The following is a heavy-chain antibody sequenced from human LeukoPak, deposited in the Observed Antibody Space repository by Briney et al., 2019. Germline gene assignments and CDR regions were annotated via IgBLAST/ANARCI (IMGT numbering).Heavy chain of an antibody. V-gene: IGHV3-23*01. J-gene: IGHJ4*02. D-gene: IGHD3-22*01. CDR3: ARKTDSSGSGDY. CDR2: ISGSGGST. Sequence: GGSLRLSCAASGFTFSSYAMSWVRHAPGKGLEWVSAISGSGGSTYYADSVKGRFTISRDNSKNTLYLQMNSLRAEDTAVYYCARKTDSSGSGDYWGQGTLVTVSS. CDR1: GFTFSSYA.